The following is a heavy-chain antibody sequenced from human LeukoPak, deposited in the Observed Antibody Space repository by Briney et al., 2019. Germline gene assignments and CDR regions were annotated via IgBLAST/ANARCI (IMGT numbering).Heavy chain of an antibody. CDR3: ASFGGVTDY. Sequence: PSETLSLTCTVSGGSISIHYWSWIRHPPGKGLEWIGYIYYSGSTNYNPSIKRLVTISVDTSKNQFSLKLSSVTAADTAVYYCASFGGVTDYWGQGTLVTVSS. CDR1: GGSISIHY. D-gene: IGHD3-10*01. J-gene: IGHJ4*02. CDR2: IYYSGST. V-gene: IGHV4-59*11.